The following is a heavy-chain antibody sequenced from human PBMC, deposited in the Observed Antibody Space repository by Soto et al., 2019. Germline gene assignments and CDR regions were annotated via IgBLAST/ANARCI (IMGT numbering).Heavy chain of an antibody. V-gene: IGHV3-9*01. Sequence: DVQLVESGGGLVQPGRSLRLSCAASGFTFDDYAMHWVRQAPGKGLEWVSGISWNSGSIGYADSVKGRFTISRDNAKNSLYLQMNSLRAEDTALYYCAKDIARAATPGYYYGMDVWGQGTTVTVSS. J-gene: IGHJ6*02. D-gene: IGHD2-15*01. CDR2: ISWNSGSI. CDR3: AKDIARAATPGYYYGMDV. CDR1: GFTFDDYA.